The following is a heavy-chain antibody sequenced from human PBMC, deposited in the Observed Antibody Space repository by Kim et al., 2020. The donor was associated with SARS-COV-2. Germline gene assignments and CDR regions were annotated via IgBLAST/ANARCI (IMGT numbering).Heavy chain of an antibody. D-gene: IGHD3-9*01. CDR3: AMGYDILTGYWSILDY. V-gene: IGHV1-69*02. Sequence: KFQGRVTITADKSTSTAYMELSSLRSEDTAVYYCAMGYDILTGYWSILDYWGQGTLVTVSS. J-gene: IGHJ4*02.